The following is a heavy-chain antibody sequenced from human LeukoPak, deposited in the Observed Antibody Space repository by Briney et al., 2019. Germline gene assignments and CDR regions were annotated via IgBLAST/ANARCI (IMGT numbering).Heavy chain of an antibody. D-gene: IGHD4-11*01. CDR3: ARDDYNKFGHY. Sequence: PSETLSLTCAVSGYSISSGFFWAWIRQPPGKGLEWIGSIYHSGAYYNPSLKSRVTISMGTSKNQFSLRLSSVTAADTAVYYCARDDYNKFGHYWGQGKLVTVSS. CDR2: IYHSGA. J-gene: IGHJ4*02. CDR1: GYSISSGFF. V-gene: IGHV4-38-2*02.